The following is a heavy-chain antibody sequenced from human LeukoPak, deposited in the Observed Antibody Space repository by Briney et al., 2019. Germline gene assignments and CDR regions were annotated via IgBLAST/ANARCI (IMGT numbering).Heavy chain of an antibody. V-gene: IGHV3-11*04. Sequence: GGSLRLSCAASGFTFSDYYMSWIRQAPGKGLEWVSYISSSGSTIYYADSVKGRFTISRDNAKNSLYLQMNSLRAEDTAVYYCARVLMYSSSQFDYWGQGTLVTVSS. D-gene: IGHD6-13*01. CDR3: ARVLMYSSSQFDY. CDR1: GFTFSDYY. CDR2: ISSSGSTI. J-gene: IGHJ4*02.